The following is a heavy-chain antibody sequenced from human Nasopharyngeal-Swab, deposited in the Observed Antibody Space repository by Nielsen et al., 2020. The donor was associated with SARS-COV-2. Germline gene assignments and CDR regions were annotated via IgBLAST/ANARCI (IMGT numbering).Heavy chain of an antibody. D-gene: IGHD2-15*01. CDR3: ARDKGGHYYYYMDV. CDR2: ISSSSSTI. Sequence: GESLKISCAASGFTFSSYSMHWVRQAPGKGLEWVSYISSSSSTISYADSVKGRFTISRDNAKTSLYLQMNSLRAEDTAVYYCARDKGGHYYYYMDVWGKGTTVTVSS. V-gene: IGHV3-48*01. CDR1: GFTFSSYS. J-gene: IGHJ6*03.